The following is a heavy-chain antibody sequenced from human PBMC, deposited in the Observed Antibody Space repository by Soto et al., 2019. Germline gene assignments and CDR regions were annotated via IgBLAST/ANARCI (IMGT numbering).Heavy chain of an antibody. D-gene: IGHD5-18*01. V-gene: IGHV1-69*12. CDR1: GGTFSSYA. CDR3: ARHYSYGLLFDY. Sequence: QVQLVQSGAEVKKPGSSVKVSCKASGGTFSSYAISWVRQAPGQGLEWMGGIIPIFGTANYAQKFQGRVXIXAXXSTSTAYMELSSLRSEDTAVYYCARHYSYGLLFDYWGQGTLVTVSS. CDR2: IIPIFGTA. J-gene: IGHJ4*02.